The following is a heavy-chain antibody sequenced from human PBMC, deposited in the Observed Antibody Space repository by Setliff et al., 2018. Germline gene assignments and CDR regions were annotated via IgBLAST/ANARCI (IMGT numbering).Heavy chain of an antibody. J-gene: IGHJ6*02. CDR2: IIPILGIA. CDR3: ARHDYGMDV. V-gene: IGHV1-69*10. CDR1: GGTFSSYA. Sequence: GASVKVSCKASGGTFSSYAISWVRQAPGQGLEWMGGIIPILGIANYAQRVQGRVTITADKSTSTAYMELSSLRSEDTAVYYCARHDYGMDVWGQGTTVTVSS.